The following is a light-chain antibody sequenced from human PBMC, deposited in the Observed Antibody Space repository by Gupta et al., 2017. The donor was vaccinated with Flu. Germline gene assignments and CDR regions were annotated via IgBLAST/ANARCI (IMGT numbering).Light chain of an antibody. CDR3: QQYKIYPLL. Sequence: DIQMTQSPSSLSASIGDRVTLTCRASQGINSYLAWFQQKPGKAPESLTYAASTLQSGVPSRFSGSGSGTDFILTISSLQAEDSATYYCQQYKIYPLLFGGGTKVEIK. J-gene: IGKJ4*01. CDR1: QGINSY. CDR2: AAS. V-gene: IGKV1-16*01.